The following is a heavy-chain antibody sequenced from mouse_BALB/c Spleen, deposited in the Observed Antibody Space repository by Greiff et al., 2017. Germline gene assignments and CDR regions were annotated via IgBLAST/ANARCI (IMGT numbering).Heavy chain of an antibody. Sequence: VQLQQSGAELAKPGASVKMSCKASGYTFTSYWMHWVKQRPGQGLEWIGYINPSTGYTEYNQKFKDKATLTADKSSSTAYMQLSSLTSEDSAVYYCARWGSYYRYGYAMDYCGQGTSVTVSS. CDR2: INPSTGYT. D-gene: IGHD2-14*01. V-gene: IGHV1-7*01. CDR1: GYTFTSYW. J-gene: IGHJ4*01. CDR3: ARWGSYYRYGYAMDY.